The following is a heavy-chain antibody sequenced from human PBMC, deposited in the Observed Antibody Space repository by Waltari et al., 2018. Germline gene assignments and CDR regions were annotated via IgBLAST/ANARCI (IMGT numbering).Heavy chain of an antibody. CDR2: IYHSGST. V-gene: IGHV4-38-2*01. D-gene: IGHD3-10*01. CDR3: ASPNYGSGSYFDY. J-gene: IGHJ4*02. Sequence: QVQLQESGPGLVKPSETLSLTCAVSGYSISSGYYWGWIRQPPGKGLEWIGSIYHSGSTYYNPSRKSRVTISVDTSKNQFSLKLSSVTAADTAVYYCASPNYGSGSYFDYWGQGTLVTVSS. CDR1: GYSISSGYY.